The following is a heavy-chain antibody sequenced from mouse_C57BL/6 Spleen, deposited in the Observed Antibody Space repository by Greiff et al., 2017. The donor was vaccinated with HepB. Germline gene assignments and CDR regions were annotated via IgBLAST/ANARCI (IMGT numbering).Heavy chain of an antibody. J-gene: IGHJ4*01. CDR3: AKGGYYGNYVNYYAMDY. D-gene: IGHD2-1*01. CDR2: ILPGSGST. CDR1: GYTFTGYW. V-gene: IGHV1-9*01. Sequence: QVQLQQSGAELMKPGASVKLSCKATGYTFTGYWIEWVKQRPGHGLEWIGEILPGSGSTNYHEKFKGKATFTADTSSNTAYMQLSSLTTEDSAIYYCAKGGYYGNYVNYYAMDYWGQGTSVTVSS.